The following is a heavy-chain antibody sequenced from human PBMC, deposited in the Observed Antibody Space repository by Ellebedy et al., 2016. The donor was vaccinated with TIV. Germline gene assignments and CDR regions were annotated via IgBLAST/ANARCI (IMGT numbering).Heavy chain of an antibody. CDR1: GYTFTKYG. V-gene: IGHV1-18*01. J-gene: IGHJ4*02. Sequence: AASVKVSCKASGYTFTKYGLTWVRQAPGQGLEWMGWISTYNGNTNSVQKFQGRVTMTTDTSTSTAYMELRSLTSDDTAMYYCARVQPHYFDYWGQGTQVTASS. D-gene: IGHD2-2*01. CDR3: ARVQPHYFDY. CDR2: ISTYNGNT.